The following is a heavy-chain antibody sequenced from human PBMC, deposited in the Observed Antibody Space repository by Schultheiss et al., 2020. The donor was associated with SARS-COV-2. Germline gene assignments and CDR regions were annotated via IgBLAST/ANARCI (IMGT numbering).Heavy chain of an antibody. V-gene: IGHV3-74*01. CDR3: ARDRRYYYDSSGYYYWYFDL. D-gene: IGHD3-22*01. CDR2: ISSDGNSPSST. CDR1: GFTFSTSW. Sequence: GGSLRLSCAASGFTFSTSWMHWVRQAPGKGLMWVSRISSDGNSPSSTAYADSVKGRFTISRDNAKNSLYLQMNSLRAEDTAVYYCARDRRYYYDSSGYYYWYFDLWGRGTLVTVSS. J-gene: IGHJ2*01.